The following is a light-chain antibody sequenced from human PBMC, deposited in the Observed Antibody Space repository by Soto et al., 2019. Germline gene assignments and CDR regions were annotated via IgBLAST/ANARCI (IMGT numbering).Light chain of an antibody. V-gene: IGKV1D-13*01. CDR2: DAS. J-gene: IGKJ5*01. CDR3: QQFHNYPPIT. Sequence: IQLTQSPSSLPVSVGDRVTLTCRTSHCISSALAWYQQKPGKAPKLLIYDASSLESGVPSRFSGSGSGTDFTLTISSLQPEDFATYYCQQFHNYPPITFGQGTRLEIK. CDR1: HCISSA.